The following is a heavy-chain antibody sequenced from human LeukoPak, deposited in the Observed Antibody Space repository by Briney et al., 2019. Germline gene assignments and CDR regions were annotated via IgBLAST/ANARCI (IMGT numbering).Heavy chain of an antibody. D-gene: IGHD2-2*01. CDR2: IYYSGST. J-gene: IGHJ5*02. V-gene: IGHV4-59*01. Sequence: SETLSLTCTVSGGSISSYYWSWIRQPPGKGLEWIGYIYYSGSTNYNPSLKSRVTISVDTSKNQFSLKLSSVTAADTAVYYCARGGAGCSSTSCYVRFDPWGQGTLVTVSS. CDR1: GGSISSYY. CDR3: ARGGAGCSSTSCYVRFDP.